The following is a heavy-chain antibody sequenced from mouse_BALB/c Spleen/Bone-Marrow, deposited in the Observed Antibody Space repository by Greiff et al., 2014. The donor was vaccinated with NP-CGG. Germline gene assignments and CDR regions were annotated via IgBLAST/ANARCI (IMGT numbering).Heavy chain of an antibody. J-gene: IGHJ3*01. D-gene: IGHD2-12*01. CDR1: GFTFSDYY. CDR2: ISDGGSYT. V-gene: IGHV5-4*02. Sequence: EVQLVESGGGLVKPGGSLKLSCAASGFTFSDYYMYWVRQTPEKRLEWVAIISDGGSYTFYPDSVKGRFTISRDNAKNSLYLQMSSLKPEDTAMYYCARDGDYSYAWFAYWGQGTLVTVSA. CDR3: ARDGDYSYAWFAY.